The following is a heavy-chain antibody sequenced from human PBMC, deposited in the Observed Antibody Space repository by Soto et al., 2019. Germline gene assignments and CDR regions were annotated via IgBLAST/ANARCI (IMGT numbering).Heavy chain of an antibody. CDR3: AKLVDTENGDAFDI. V-gene: IGHV3-30*18. J-gene: IGHJ3*02. Sequence: GGSLRLSCAASGFTFSSYGMHWVRQAPGKGLEWVAVISYDGSNKYYADSVKGRFTISRDNSKNTLYLQMNSLRAEDTAVYYCAKLVDTENGDAFDIWGQGTMVTVSS. D-gene: IGHD5-18*01. CDR1: GFTFSSYG. CDR2: ISYDGSNK.